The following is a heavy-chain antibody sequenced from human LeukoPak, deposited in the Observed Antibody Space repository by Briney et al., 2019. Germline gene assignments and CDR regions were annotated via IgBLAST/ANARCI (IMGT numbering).Heavy chain of an antibody. J-gene: IGHJ4*02. CDR2: ISSSSSYI. CDR3: ARAPGYRSFLDY. Sequence: GGSLRLSCAASGFIFSSYNMNWVRQAPGKGLEWVSFISSSSSYIYYADSVKGRFTISRDNAKNSLYLQMNSLRAEDTAVYYCARAPGYRSFLDYWGQGTLVTVSS. D-gene: IGHD6-13*01. CDR1: GFIFSSYN. V-gene: IGHV3-21*01.